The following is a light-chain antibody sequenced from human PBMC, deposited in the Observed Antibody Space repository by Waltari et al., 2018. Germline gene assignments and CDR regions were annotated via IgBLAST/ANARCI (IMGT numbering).Light chain of an antibody. V-gene: IGKV1-9*01. CDR1: QGVSTY. CDR2: EAS. CDR3: QQFHDYPWT. J-gene: IGKJ1*01. Sequence: IQLTQSPSSLSASVGDKITITCRASQGVSTYLAWLQQKTGRAPKVLIFEASTLQSGFPSRFSGRGSGTDFTLTISSLQPEDFATYYCQQFHDYPWTFGQGTKVEIK.